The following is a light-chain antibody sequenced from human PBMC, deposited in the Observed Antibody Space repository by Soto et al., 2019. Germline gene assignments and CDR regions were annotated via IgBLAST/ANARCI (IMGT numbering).Light chain of an antibody. CDR2: GAS. CDR1: QSVSSN. V-gene: IGKV3-15*01. Sequence: IVMTQSPATLSVSPGERGTLSCRSSQSVSSNLAWYQQKPGQAPRLLIYGASTRATGIPARFSGSGSGTEFTLTISSLQSEDFAVYYCQQYNNWPPWTFGQGTKVDIK. J-gene: IGKJ1*01. CDR3: QQYNNWPPWT.